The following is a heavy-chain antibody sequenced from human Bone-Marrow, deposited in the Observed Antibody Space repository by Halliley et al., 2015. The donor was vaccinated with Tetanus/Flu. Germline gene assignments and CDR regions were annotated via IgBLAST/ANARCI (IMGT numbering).Heavy chain of an antibody. CDR3: AKGSGTSYKFFYGLAV. Sequence: GSEVTTDYAESVKGRFTISRDESKNILYLQMNSLRVEDTAIYYCAKGSGTSYKFFYGLAVWGQGTTVTVSS. CDR2: GSEVTT. D-gene: IGHD1-26*01. J-gene: IGHJ6*02. V-gene: IGHV3-23*01.